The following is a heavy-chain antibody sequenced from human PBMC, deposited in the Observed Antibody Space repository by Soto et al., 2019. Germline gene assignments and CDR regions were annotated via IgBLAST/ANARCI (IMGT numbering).Heavy chain of an antibody. D-gene: IGHD6-6*01. CDR1: GFRFSDHY. J-gene: IGHJ6*02. Sequence: QVQLVESGGGLVEPGGSLRLYCAASGFRFSDHYMTWIRQAPGKGLEWVSYISSSSSTIYYADSVKGRFTISRDNAKNSLYLQMNSLRDEDTAVYYCARDRIAARAGGYYGMDVWGQGTTVTVSS. CDR3: ARDRIAARAGGYYGMDV. V-gene: IGHV3-11*04. CDR2: ISSSSSTI.